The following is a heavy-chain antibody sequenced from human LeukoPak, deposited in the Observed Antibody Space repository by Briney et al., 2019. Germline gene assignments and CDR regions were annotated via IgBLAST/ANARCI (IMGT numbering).Heavy chain of an antibody. CDR3: TTATYGSGKRFDP. D-gene: IGHD3-10*01. CDR2: IKSKNDGGTT. J-gene: IGHJ5*02. CDR1: GFTFSNAW. Sequence: PGRSLRLSCAASASGFTFSNAWMNWVRQAPGKGLEWVGRIKSKNDGGTTDYAAPATGRFTISRDDSKNTLYLQMNSLKVEDTAVYYCTTATYGSGKRFDPWGQGTLVTVSS. V-gene: IGHV3-15*01.